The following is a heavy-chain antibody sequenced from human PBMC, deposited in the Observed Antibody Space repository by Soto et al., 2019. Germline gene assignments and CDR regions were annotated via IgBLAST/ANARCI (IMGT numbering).Heavy chain of an antibody. CDR1: GFSLSTSGVG. D-gene: IGHD3-10*01. V-gene: IGHV2-5*01. CDR3: AQTYYYGSNWFDP. CDR2: NK. Sequence: QITLKESGPTLVKPTQTLTLTCTFSGFSLSTSGVGVGWIRNKRYRPSLKSRLTITKDTSKNQVVLTMTNMDPVDTATYYCAQTYYYGSNWFDPWGQGTLVTVSS. J-gene: IGHJ5*02.